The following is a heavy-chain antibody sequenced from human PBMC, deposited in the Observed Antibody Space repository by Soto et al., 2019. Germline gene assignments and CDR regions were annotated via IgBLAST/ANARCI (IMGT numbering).Heavy chain of an antibody. J-gene: IGHJ4*02. V-gene: IGHV1-18*01. CDR2: ISGSNGET. D-gene: IGHD6-19*01. Sequence: QVRLVQSGAEVKEPGASEKVSCKASGYTFSNYGVAWVRRAPGQGLEWMGWISGSNGETKYAQNLQNRVSMTTETSTSTAYMELRSLRPDDTAIYFCGRGGLAVSGTYDYWGQGSLVTVSS. CDR1: GYTFSNYG. CDR3: GRGGLAVSGTYDY.